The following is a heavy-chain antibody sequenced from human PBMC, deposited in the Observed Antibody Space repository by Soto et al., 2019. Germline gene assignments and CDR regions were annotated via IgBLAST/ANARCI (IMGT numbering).Heavy chain of an antibody. CDR1: GGTFSSYA. CDR3: ARVTFGSGQYYYDSLPFDP. CDR2: IIPIFGTA. J-gene: IGHJ5*02. D-gene: IGHD3-22*01. Sequence: SVKVSCKASGGTFSSYAISWVRQAPGQGLEWMGGIIPIFGTANYAQKFQGRVTITADESTSTAYMELSSLRSEDTAVYYCARVTFGSGQYYYDSLPFDPWGQGTLVTVSS. V-gene: IGHV1-69*13.